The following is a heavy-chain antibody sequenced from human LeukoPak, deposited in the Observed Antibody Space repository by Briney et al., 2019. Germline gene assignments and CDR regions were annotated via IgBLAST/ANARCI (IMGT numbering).Heavy chain of an antibody. CDR1: GFSFSNAW. Sequence: GGSLRLSCAASGFSFSNAWMSWVRQAPGKGLEWVGRIKSKTDGGTTDYAAPVKGRFTISRDDSKNTLYLQMNSMKTEDTAVYYCTTDPSTGYYDSSGYRRYYFDYWGQGTLVTVSS. J-gene: IGHJ4*02. CDR2: IKSKTDGGTT. V-gene: IGHV3-15*01. D-gene: IGHD3-22*01. CDR3: TTDPSTGYYDSSGYRRYYFDY.